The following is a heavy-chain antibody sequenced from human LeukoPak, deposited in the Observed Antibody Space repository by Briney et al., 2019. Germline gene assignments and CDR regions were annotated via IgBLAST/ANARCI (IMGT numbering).Heavy chain of an antibody. CDR2: INTNTGNP. V-gene: IGHV7-4-1*02. J-gene: IGHJ6*03. D-gene: IGHD3/OR15-3a*01. Sequence: ASVKVSCKASGYTFTGYYMHWVRQAPGQGLEWMGWINTNTGNPTYAQGFTGRFVFSLDTSVSTAYLQISSLKAEDTAVYYCAREGWTGSYYYYYYMDVWGKGTTVTVSS. CDR3: AREGWTGSYYYYYYMDV. CDR1: GYTFTGYY.